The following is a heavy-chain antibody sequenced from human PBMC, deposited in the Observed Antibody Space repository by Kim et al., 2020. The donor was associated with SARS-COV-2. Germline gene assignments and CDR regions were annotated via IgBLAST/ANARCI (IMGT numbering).Heavy chain of an antibody. CDR1: GGSISSGGYY. D-gene: IGHD6-6*01. V-gene: IGHV4-31*03. J-gene: IGHJ4*02. CDR3: ARVGSSHKPVDY. Sequence: SETLSLTCTVSGGSISSGGYYWSWIRQHPGKGLEWIGYIYYSGSTYYNPSLKSRVTISVDTSKNQFSLKLSSVTAADTAVYYCARVGSSHKPVDYWGQGTLVTVSS. CDR2: IYYSGST.